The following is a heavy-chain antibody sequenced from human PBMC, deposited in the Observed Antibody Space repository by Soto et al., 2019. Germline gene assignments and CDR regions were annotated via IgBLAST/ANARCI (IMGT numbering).Heavy chain of an antibody. V-gene: IGHV4-59*01. CDR2: IYDSGSP. Sequence: SETLSLTCTVSGDSIGTFFWNWIRQSPGKGLEWIAYIYDSGSPKYNPSLKSRVTISVDTSKNQFSLKLNSVTVADTAVYYCARGLDYDFWSGLGVWGPGTTVS. CDR1: GDSIGTFF. D-gene: IGHD3-3*01. CDR3: ARGLDYDFWSGLGV. J-gene: IGHJ6*02.